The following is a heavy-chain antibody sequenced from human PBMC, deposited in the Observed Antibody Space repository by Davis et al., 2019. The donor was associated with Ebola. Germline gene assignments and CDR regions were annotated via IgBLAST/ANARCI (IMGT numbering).Heavy chain of an antibody. D-gene: IGHD3-10*01. V-gene: IGHV3-23*01. CDR1: GFTFSSYW. Sequence: GESLKISCAASGFTFSSYWMSWVRQAPGKGLEWVSAISGSGATTYYTDSVKGRFIISRDNSKNTLSLQMNSLRDEDTAVYYCAKGRSRYYYYGLDVWGQGTTVTVSS. CDR3: AKGRSRYYYYGLDV. CDR2: ISGSGATT. J-gene: IGHJ6*02.